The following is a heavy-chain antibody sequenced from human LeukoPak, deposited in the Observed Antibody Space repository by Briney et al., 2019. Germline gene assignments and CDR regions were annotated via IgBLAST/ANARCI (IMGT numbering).Heavy chain of an antibody. CDR3: ARGRDRYYDFWSGYYPYFDY. CDR2: INHSGST. Sequence: SETLSLTCAVYGGSFSGYYWSWIRQPPGKGLEWIGEINHSGSTNYNPSLKSRVTISVDTSKNQFSLKPSSVTAADTAVYYCARGRDRYYDFWSGYYPYFDYWGQGTLVTASS. J-gene: IGHJ4*02. V-gene: IGHV4-34*01. D-gene: IGHD3-3*01. CDR1: GGSFSGYY.